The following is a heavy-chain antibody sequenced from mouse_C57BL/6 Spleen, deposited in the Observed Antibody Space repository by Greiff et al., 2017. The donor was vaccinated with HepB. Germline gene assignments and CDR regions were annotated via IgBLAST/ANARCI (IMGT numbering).Heavy chain of an antibody. CDR3: ARCDYYGSPTSFDY. Sequence: QVQLQQPGAELVMPGASVKLSCKASGYTFTSYWMHWVKQRPGQGLEWIGEIDPSDSYTNYNQKFKGKSTLTVDKSSSTAYMQLSSLTSEDSAVYYCARCDYYGSPTSFDYWGQGTTLTVSS. CDR1: GYTFTSYW. CDR2: IDPSDSYT. D-gene: IGHD1-1*01. V-gene: IGHV1-69*01. J-gene: IGHJ2*01.